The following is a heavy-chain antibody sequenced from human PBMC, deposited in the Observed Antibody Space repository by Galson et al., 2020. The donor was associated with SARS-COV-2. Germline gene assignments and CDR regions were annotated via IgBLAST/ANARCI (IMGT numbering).Heavy chain of an antibody. Sequence: SVKVSCKASGGTFSSYAISWVRQAPGQGLEWMGGIIPIFGTANYAQKFQGRVTITADESTSTAYMELSSLRSEDTAVYYCARSEVLVGAFDIWGQGTMVTVSS. CDR2: IIPIFGTA. D-gene: IGHD2-15*01. CDR1: GGTFSSYA. J-gene: IGHJ3*02. CDR3: ARSEVLVGAFDI. V-gene: IGHV1-69*13.